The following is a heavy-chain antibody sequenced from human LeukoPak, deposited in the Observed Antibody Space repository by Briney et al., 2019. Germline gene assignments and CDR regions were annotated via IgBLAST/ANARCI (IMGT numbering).Heavy chain of an antibody. D-gene: IGHD1-26*01. CDR3: AIHPGLGGATRSDY. J-gene: IGHJ4*02. CDR1: GFTFSSYG. Sequence: GRSLRLPCAASGFTFSSYGMHWVRQAPGKGLEWVAVIWYDGSNKYYADSVKGRFTISRDNSKNTLYLQMNSQRAEDTAVYYCAIHPGLGGATRSDYWGQGTLVTVSS. CDR2: IWYDGSNK. V-gene: IGHV3-33*01.